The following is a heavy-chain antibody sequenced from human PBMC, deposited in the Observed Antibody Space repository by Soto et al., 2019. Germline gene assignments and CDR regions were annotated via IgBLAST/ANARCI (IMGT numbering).Heavy chain of an antibody. V-gene: IGHV4-4*07. Sequence: SLTCSVSGGSMSKFYWSWIRKTAGKGLEWMGRVYATGTSDYNPSLRSRIAMSVDISKKTFSLRLRSVTAADTGVYYCVRDGSKTLRDCFDPWGQGILVTVSS. CDR2: VYATGTS. CDR1: GGSMSKFY. CDR3: VRDGSKTLRDCFDP. J-gene: IGHJ5*02. D-gene: IGHD4-17*01.